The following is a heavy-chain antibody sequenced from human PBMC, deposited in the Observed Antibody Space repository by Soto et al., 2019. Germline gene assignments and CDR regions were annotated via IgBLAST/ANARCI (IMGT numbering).Heavy chain of an antibody. J-gene: IGHJ4*02. CDR2: INPNSGGT. Sequence: ASVNVSCKASGYTFTGYYMHWVRQAPGQGLEWMGWINPNSGGTNYAQKFQGWVTMTRDTSISTAYMELSRLRSDDTAVYYCARGIRARRFYDFWSGYSNRYYFDYWGQGTLVTV. CDR1: GYTFTGYY. CDR3: ARGIRARRFYDFWSGYSNRYYFDY. V-gene: IGHV1-2*04. D-gene: IGHD3-3*01.